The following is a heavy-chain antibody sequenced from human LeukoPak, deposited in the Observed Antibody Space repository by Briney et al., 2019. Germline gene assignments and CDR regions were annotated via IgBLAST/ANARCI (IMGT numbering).Heavy chain of an antibody. J-gene: IGHJ5*02. CDR2: ISSSSSYI. D-gene: IGHD3-22*01. Sequence: GGSLRLSCAASGFTFSSYSMNWICQAQPNGLELDSSISSSSSYIYYADSVNSRFTISRDNAKNSLHLQMNSLRAEDTAVYYCARDARDSSGYYDWFDPWGQGTLVTVSS. V-gene: IGHV3-21*01. CDR3: ARDARDSSGYYDWFDP. CDR1: GFTFSSYS.